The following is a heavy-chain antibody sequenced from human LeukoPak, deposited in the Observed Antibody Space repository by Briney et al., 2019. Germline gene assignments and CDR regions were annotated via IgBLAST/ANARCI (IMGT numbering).Heavy chain of an antibody. V-gene: IGHV3-15*01. CDR1: GFTFSNAW. CDR3: TTDIEHDYGDYFSDY. Sequence: GGSLRLSCAASGFTFSNAWMSWVRQAPRKGLEWVGRIKSKTDGGTTDYAAPVKGRFTISRDDSKNTLYLQMNSLKTEDTAVYYCTTDIEHDYGDYFSDYWGQGTLVTVSS. D-gene: IGHD4-17*01. CDR2: IKSKTDGGTT. J-gene: IGHJ4*02.